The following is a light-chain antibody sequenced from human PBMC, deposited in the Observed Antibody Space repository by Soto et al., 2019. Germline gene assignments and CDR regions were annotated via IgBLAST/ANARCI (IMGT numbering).Light chain of an antibody. V-gene: IGKV3-20*01. CDR3: HQCGTTPPFT. CDR2: STS. J-gene: IGKJ3*01. Sequence: EIVLTQSPGTLSLSPGERATLSCWAIESVSSSYLAWDQQKPGQAPRLLIHSTSTRAQDIPDRFSGSGSGTHFTLTISRLEPEDCAVYYCHQCGTTPPFTFGPGTRVDIK. CDR1: ESVSSSY.